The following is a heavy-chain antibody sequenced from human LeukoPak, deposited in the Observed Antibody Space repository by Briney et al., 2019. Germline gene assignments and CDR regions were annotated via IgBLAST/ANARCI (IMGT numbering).Heavy chain of an antibody. CDR1: GFTFSHYA. CDR3: ARAGEDVVLGPAPVGGSPYNWFDP. V-gene: IGHV3-30-3*01. J-gene: IGHJ5*02. CDR2: ISYHGIDK. D-gene: IGHD2-2*01. Sequence: GRSLRLSCAASGFTFSHYAMHWVRQAPGKGLEWVAVISYHGIDKYYADSVKGRFTISRDNSKNALYLQMNSLRPEDTAVYYCARAGEDVVLGPAPVGGSPYNWFDPWGQGTLVTVSS.